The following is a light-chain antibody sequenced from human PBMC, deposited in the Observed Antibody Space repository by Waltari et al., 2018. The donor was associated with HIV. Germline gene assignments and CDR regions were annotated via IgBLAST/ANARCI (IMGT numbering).Light chain of an antibody. J-gene: IGLJ2*01. CDR1: SGHSSSP. CDR2: LKADGSH. V-gene: IGLV4-69*01. Sequence: QLVLTQSPSASASLGASVKLTCTPSSGHSSSPIALPQQQPGKGPRYLMKLKADGSHIPGDGIPDRFSGSSSGAERYLTISSLQSEDEADYYCQTWGSGSVIFGGGTKLTVL. CDR3: QTWGSGSVI.